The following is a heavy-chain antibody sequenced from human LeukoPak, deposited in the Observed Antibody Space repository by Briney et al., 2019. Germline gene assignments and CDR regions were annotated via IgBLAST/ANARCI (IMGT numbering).Heavy chain of an antibody. CDR1: GFTFSSYA. CDR3: VRDLGGRSGH. J-gene: IGHJ4*02. Sequence: GGSLRLSCAASGFTFSSYAMSWVRQAPGKGLEWVSAISGSGGSTNYADSVKGRFTISRDNARNTLYLQMNSLRADDTAVYYCVRDLGGRSGHWGPGTLVTVSS. V-gene: IGHV3-23*01. CDR2: ISGSGGST. D-gene: IGHD1-26*01.